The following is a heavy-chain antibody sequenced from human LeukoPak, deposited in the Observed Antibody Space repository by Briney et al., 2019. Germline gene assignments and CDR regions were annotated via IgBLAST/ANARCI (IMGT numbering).Heavy chain of an antibody. V-gene: IGHV1-8*01. D-gene: IGHD4-23*01. CDR2: MNPNSGNA. CDR3: ARDTRLIGYGGNFVYGWALPSHGMDV. Sequence: ASVKVSCKASGYTFTSYDINWVRQATGQGLGWMGWMNPNSGNAGYAQKFQGRVTMTRNTSISTAYMELSSLKSEDTAVYYCARDTRLIGYGGNFVYGWALPSHGMDVWGQGTTVTVSS. J-gene: IGHJ6*02. CDR1: GYTFTSYD.